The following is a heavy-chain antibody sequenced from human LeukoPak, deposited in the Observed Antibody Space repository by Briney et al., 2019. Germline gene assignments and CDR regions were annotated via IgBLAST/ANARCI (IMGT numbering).Heavy chain of an antibody. D-gene: IGHD6-6*01. Sequence: ASVKVSCKASGYTFTSYGISWVRQAPGQGLEWMGWISAYNGNTNYAQKLQGRVTMTRDMSTSTVYMELSSLRSEDTAVYYCARGEAARQDFDYWGQGTLVTVSS. V-gene: IGHV1-18*01. CDR1: GYTFTSYG. CDR2: ISAYNGNT. CDR3: ARGEAARQDFDY. J-gene: IGHJ4*02.